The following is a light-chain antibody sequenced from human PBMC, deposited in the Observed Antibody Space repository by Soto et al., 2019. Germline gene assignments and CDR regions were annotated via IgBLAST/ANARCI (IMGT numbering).Light chain of an antibody. Sequence: SYELTQAPSVSVAPGQTATITCGGSNFGSFGVHWYQQRPGQAPVLVVHDDSDRPSGIPERFSGSNSGNTATLTINRVEAGDEADYYCQVWDSSSDHVVFGGGTKLTVL. V-gene: IGLV3-21*02. J-gene: IGLJ2*01. CDR2: DDS. CDR3: QVWDSSSDHVV. CDR1: NFGSFG.